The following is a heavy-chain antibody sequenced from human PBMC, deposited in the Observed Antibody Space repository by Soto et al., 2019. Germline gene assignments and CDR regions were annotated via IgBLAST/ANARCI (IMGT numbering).Heavy chain of an antibody. CDR3: ARGGSGSYRRIDY. Sequence: WGSLLVSCAASVFTFSIYSMNWVRQAPGKGLEWVSSISSSSSYIYYADSVKGRFTISRDNAKNSLYLQMNSLRAEDTAVYYCARGGSGSYRRIDYWGQGTLVTVSS. CDR2: ISSSSSYI. D-gene: IGHD3-10*01. CDR1: VFTFSIYS. V-gene: IGHV3-21*01. J-gene: IGHJ4*02.